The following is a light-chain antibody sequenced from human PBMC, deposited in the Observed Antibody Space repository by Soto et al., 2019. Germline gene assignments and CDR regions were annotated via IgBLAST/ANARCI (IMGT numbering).Light chain of an antibody. Sequence: EIVMTQSPATLSVSPGERATLSCRASQSVSVNLAWYQQKPGQAPRLLIFGASSRATGIPARFSGSGSGTEFTLTISSLQSQAFAVYYCQQYNHWPAITFGGGTKVDIK. CDR3: QQYNHWPAIT. V-gene: IGKV3-15*01. CDR1: QSVSVN. J-gene: IGKJ4*01. CDR2: GAS.